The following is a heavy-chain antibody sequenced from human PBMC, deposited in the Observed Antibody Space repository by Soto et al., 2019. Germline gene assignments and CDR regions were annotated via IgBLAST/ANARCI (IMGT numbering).Heavy chain of an antibody. CDR3: ARHVLVVSSSLTAY. Sequence: QLQLQESGPGLVKPSETLSLTCTVSGGSINSNSHYWGWIRQPPGKGLEWIGIIHHSGVTYYNPSLKSRFAISVDTPTNQFSLKVTSVTAADTAVYYCARHVLVVSSSLTAYWGQGTLVTVSS. CDR2: IHHSGVT. J-gene: IGHJ4*02. CDR1: GGSINSNSHY. V-gene: IGHV4-39*01. D-gene: IGHD2-8*02.